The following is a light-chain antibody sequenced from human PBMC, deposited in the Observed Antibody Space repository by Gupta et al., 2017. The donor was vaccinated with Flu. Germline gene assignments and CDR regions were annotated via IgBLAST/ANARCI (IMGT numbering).Light chain of an antibody. CDR2: VNI. Sequence: SYVLTQPPSVSVAPGQTARITCGGNNIGRKSVHWYLQKPGQAPVLVVCVNIDRPSGIPERFSGSNSGNTATLTINRVEAGDEADYYCQVWDSSSAHRVFGGGTKLTVL. J-gene: IGLJ3*02. V-gene: IGLV3-21*02. CDR1: NIGRKS. CDR3: QVWDSSSAHRV.